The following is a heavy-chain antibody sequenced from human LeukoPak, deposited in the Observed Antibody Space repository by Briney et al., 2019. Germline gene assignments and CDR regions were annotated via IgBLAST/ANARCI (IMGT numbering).Heavy chain of an antibody. V-gene: IGHV4-34*01. Sequence: PSETLSLTCAVYGGSFSGYYWSWTRQPPGKGLEWIGEINHSGSTNYNPSLKSRVTISVDTSKNQFSLHLNSVTPEDTAVYYCARRLTQYDCFDPWGQGILVTVSS. CDR1: GGSFSGYY. J-gene: IGHJ5*02. CDR3: ARRLTQYDCFDP. D-gene: IGHD2-2*01. CDR2: INHSGST.